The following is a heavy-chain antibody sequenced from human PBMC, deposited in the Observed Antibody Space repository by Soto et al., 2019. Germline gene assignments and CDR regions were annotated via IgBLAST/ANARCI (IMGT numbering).Heavy chain of an antibody. V-gene: IGHV1-69*13. J-gene: IGHJ4*02. CDR3: ATQTGGGYYYTPLD. Sequence: GASVKVSCKASGGTFSSYAISWVRQAPGQGLEWMGGIIPIFGTANYAQRFQGRVTITADESTSTAYMELSSLRSEDTAVYYCATQTGGGYYYTPLDWGQGTLVTVSS. D-gene: IGHD3-22*01. CDR1: GGTFSSYA. CDR2: IIPIFGTA.